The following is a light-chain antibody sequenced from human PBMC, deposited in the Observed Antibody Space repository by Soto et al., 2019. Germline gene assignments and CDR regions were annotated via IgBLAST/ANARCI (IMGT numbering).Light chain of an antibody. V-gene: IGKV1-33*01. CDR2: DAS. J-gene: IGKJ1*01. Sequence: DIQMTQSPSSLSATVGDRITITCQANEDITTLLAWYRQKPGRAPDLLIYDASDLETGVPSRFSAGGSGTHFTFTITSLQPEDIATYYCQQYDSLPWTFGQGTKVEIK. CDR1: EDITTL. CDR3: QQYDSLPWT.